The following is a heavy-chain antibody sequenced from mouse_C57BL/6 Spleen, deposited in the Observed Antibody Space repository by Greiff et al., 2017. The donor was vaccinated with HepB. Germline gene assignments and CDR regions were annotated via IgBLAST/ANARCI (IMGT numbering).Heavy chain of an antibody. CDR1: GYSITSGYY. CDR2: ISYDGSN. CDR3: ARESYYYGSSLAWFAY. Sequence: EVQLVESGPGLVKPSQSLSLTCSVTGYSITSGYYWNWIRQFPGNKLEWMGYISYDGSNNYNPSLKNRISITRDTSKNQFFLKLNSVTTEDTATYYCARESYYYGSSLAWFAYWGQGTLVTVSA. D-gene: IGHD1-1*01. J-gene: IGHJ3*01. V-gene: IGHV3-6*01.